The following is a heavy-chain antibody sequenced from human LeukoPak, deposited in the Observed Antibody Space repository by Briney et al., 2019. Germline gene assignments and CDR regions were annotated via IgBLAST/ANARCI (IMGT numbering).Heavy chain of an antibody. CDR3: GSLHQVRGVNVFGY. CDR2: IYYSGST. V-gene: IGHV4-59*01. CDR1: GGSISSYY. Sequence: SETLSLTCTVSGGSISSYYWSWIRQPPGKGLEWIGYIYYSGSTNYNPSLKSRVTISVDTSKNQFSLKLSSVTAADTAVYYCGSLHQVRGVNVFGYWGQGTLVTVSA. D-gene: IGHD3-10*01. J-gene: IGHJ4*02.